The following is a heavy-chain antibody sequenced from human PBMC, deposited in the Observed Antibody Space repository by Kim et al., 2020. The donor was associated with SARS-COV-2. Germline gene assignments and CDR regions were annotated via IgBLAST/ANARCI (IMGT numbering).Heavy chain of an antibody. D-gene: IGHD2-15*01. CDR1: GFTFDDYA. J-gene: IGHJ4*02. CDR3: AKDLVSVVAARGAFDY. Sequence: GGSLRLSCAASGFTFDDYAMHWVRQAPGKGLEWVSGISWNSGSIGYADSVKGRFTISRDNAKNSLYLQMNSLRAEDTALYYCAKDLVSVVAARGAFDYWGQGTLVTVSS. V-gene: IGHV3-9*01. CDR2: ISWNSGSI.